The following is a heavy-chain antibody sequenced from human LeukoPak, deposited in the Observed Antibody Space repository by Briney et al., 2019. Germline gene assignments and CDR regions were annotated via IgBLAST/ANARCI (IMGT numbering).Heavy chain of an antibody. CDR3: AREVSGSYSPCFDY. CDR2: INWNGGST. CDR1: GFTFDDYG. V-gene: IGHV3-20*04. J-gene: IGHJ4*02. D-gene: IGHD3-10*01. Sequence: PGGSLRLSCAASGFTFDDYGMSWVRQAPGKGLEWVSGINWNGGSTGYADSVKGRFTISRDNAKNSLYLQMNSLRAEDTALYYCAREVSGSYSPCFDYWGQGTLVTVSS.